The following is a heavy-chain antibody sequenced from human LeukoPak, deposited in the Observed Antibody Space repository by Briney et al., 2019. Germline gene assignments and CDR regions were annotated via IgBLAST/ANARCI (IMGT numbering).Heavy chain of an antibody. CDR3: ARILLRYCSITSCSFGL. Sequence: ASVKVSCKASGYTFTSYAMHWGRQAPGQRLEWMGWINAGNGNTKYSQKFQGRVTITRDTSPSTAYMELSSLRSEDTAVYYCARILLRYCSITSCSFGLWGQGTLVTVSS. J-gene: IGHJ5*02. V-gene: IGHV1-3*01. CDR2: INAGNGNT. CDR1: GYTFTSYA. D-gene: IGHD2-2*01.